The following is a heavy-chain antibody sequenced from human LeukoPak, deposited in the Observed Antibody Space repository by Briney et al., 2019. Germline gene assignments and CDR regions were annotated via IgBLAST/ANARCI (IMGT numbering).Heavy chain of an antibody. CDR1: GFIFSSYW. Sequence: GGSLRLSCAASGFIFSSYWMSWVRQAPGKGLEWVANIKQDGSEKYYVDSVKGRFTISRDNAKNSLYLQMNSLRAEDTAVYYCARGGYYDILTGPIDYWGQGTLVTVSS. J-gene: IGHJ4*02. CDR3: ARGGYYDILTGPIDY. CDR2: IKQDGSEK. V-gene: IGHV3-7*01. D-gene: IGHD3-9*01.